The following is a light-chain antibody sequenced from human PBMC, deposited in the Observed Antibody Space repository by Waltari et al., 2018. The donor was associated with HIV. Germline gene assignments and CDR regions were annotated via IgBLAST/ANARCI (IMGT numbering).Light chain of an antibody. J-gene: IGKJ4*01. CDR2: EAS. CDR3: QQRSNWPLT. V-gene: IGKV3-11*01. Sequence: EIVLTQSPATLSLSPGGRATLSCRASQNIHNYLAWYQQHPGQAPRLLIYEASNRATGIPARFSGSGSGTDFTLTISSLEPEDFAVYYCQQRSNWPLTFGGGTKVEI. CDR1: QNIHNY.